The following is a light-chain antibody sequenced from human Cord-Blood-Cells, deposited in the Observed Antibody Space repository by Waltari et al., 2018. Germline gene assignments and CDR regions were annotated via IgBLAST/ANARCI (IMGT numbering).Light chain of an antibody. V-gene: IGKV1-5*03. Sequence: DVQMTQSPSTLSASVGDRVTITCRASQSISSWLAWYQQKPGKAPKRLIYKASSLESGVPSRFSGSGSGTEFTLNISSLQSDDFANYYCQQYNSYPYSFGQGTKLEIK. CDR1: QSISSW. J-gene: IGKJ2*03. CDR3: QQYNSYPYS. CDR2: KAS.